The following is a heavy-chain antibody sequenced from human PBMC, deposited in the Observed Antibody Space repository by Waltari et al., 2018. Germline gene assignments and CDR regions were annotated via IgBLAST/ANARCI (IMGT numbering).Heavy chain of an antibody. D-gene: IGHD6-19*01. Sequence: EVQLLQPGAELKEPGTTVRISCTVSGYTFGASYIQRVQQAPGKGLRWMGLVDHEDGETIYADNFQGRVTISADTSTDTAFMELSSLRSEDTAVFYCATALGDSSSASRPFDFWGQGTMITVSS. V-gene: IGHV1-69-2*01. CDR3: ATALGDSSSASRPFDF. CDR2: VDHEDGET. CDR1: GYTFGASY. J-gene: IGHJ3*01.